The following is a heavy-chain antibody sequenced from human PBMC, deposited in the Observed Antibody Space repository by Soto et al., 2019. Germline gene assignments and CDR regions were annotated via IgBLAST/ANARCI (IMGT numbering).Heavy chain of an antibody. J-gene: IGHJ6*02. CDR2: IHYSGGT. CDR1: GGSPSSGDYY. D-gene: IGHD3-16*01. Sequence: PSETLSLTCTVSGGSPSSGDYYWSWIRQPPGKGLECIGYIHYSGGTYYNPSLKSRLTISVDTSKNQFSLKLTSVTAADTAVYFCVGAPIDCYCGTYVWDQGPRGTVCS. CDR3: VGAPIDCYCGTYV. V-gene: IGHV4-30-4*01.